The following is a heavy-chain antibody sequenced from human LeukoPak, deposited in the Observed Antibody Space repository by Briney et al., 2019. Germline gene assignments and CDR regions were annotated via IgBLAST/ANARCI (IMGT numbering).Heavy chain of an antibody. J-gene: IGHJ3*02. Sequence: GGSLRLSCAASGFTFRRYWMSWVRQAPGKGLEWVANIKQEGSEKYYVDSVKGRFIISRDNAKNSLYLHMNSLRAEDTAVYYCARDDSSVYAFDIWGQGTMVTVSS. D-gene: IGHD6-19*01. CDR2: IKQEGSEK. CDR3: ARDDSSVYAFDI. CDR1: GFTFRRYW. V-gene: IGHV3-7*01.